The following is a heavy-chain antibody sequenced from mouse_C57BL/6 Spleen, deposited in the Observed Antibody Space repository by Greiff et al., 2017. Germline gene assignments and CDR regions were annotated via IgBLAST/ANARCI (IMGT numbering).Heavy chain of an antibody. CDR2: ISDGGSYT. J-gene: IGHJ4*01. V-gene: IGHV5-4*01. D-gene: IGHD1-1*01. CDR1: GFTFSSYA. Sequence: VQLQQSGGGLVKPGGSLKLSCAASGFTFSSYAMSWVRQTPEKRLEWVATISDGGSYTYYPDNVKGRFTISRDNAKNNLYLQMSHLKSEDTAMYYCARDRYYGGYAMDYWGQGTSVTVSS. CDR3: ARDRYYGGYAMDY.